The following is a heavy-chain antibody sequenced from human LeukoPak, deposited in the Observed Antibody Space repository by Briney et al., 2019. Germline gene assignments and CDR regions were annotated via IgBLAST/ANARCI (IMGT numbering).Heavy chain of an antibody. Sequence: ASVKVSCKASGYIFTNFGISWVRQARGQGLEWMGWISGYNGNTKYVQKFQGRVTMTTDTSTSTAYIELRSLRSDDTAVYYCARLKRGIAAAGKRPHYYYYMDVWGKGTTVTISS. J-gene: IGHJ6*03. V-gene: IGHV1-18*01. CDR1: GYIFTNFG. CDR3: ARLKRGIAAAGKRPHYYYYMDV. D-gene: IGHD6-13*01. CDR2: ISGYNGNT.